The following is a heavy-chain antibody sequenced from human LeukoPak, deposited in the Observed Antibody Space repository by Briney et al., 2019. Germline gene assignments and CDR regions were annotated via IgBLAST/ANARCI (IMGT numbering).Heavy chain of an antibody. J-gene: IGHJ1*01. CDR1: GFTFSSHS. V-gene: IGHV3-48*01. Sequence: PGGSLRLSCATSGFTFSSHSVNWVRQAPGKGLEWVSYISSTSSTIYYTDSVKGRFTISRDNAKNSVYLQMSSLRAEDTAVYYCARGLASGSFTFQHWGQGTLVTVSS. D-gene: IGHD1-26*01. CDR2: ISSTSSTI. CDR3: ARGLASGSFTFQH.